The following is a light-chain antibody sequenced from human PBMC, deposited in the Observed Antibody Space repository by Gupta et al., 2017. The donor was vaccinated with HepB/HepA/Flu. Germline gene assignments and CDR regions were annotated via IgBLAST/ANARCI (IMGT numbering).Light chain of an antibody. CDR1: SGYSHYS. CDR2: VESSGRY. Sequence: QLMVPHSSSAPAPLESSATPTSTLSSGYSHYSIGWHQQKPGKAPRFLMKVESSGRYNNGSGIPDRFSGSSSGAARYLTISNIQSEDEADYYCETWDSNIRVFGGGTKLTVL. CDR3: ETWDSNIRV. V-gene: IGLV4-60*03. J-gene: IGLJ2*01.